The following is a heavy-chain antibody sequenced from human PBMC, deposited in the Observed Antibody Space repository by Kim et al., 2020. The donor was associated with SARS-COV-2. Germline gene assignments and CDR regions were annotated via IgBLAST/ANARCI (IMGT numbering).Heavy chain of an antibody. CDR1: GFAFSSYW. D-gene: IGHD2-15*01. V-gene: IGHV3-7*01. J-gene: IGHJ4*02. CDR3: ARGGVEGCGGGSCRESDY. CDR2: IKQDESEK. Sequence: GGSLRLSCAASGFAFSSYWMTWVRQAPGKGLEWVANIKQDESEKYYLDSVKGRFTISRDNAKNSLYLQMNSLRAEDTAVYYCARGGVEGCGGGSCRESDYWGQGTLVTVSS.